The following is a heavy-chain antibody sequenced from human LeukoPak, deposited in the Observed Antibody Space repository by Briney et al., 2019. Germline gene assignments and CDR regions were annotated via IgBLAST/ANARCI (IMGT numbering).Heavy chain of an antibody. Sequence: PSETLSLTCTVSGGSISSGDYYWSWIRQPPGKGLEWIGYIYYSGSTYYNPSLKSRVTISVDTSKNQFSLKLSSVTAADTAVYYCARRGLRDYYDSSGYASWYFDLWGRGTLVTVSS. CDR1: GGSISSGDYY. CDR2: IYYSGST. D-gene: IGHD3-22*01. CDR3: ARRGLRDYYDSSGYASWYFDL. J-gene: IGHJ2*01. V-gene: IGHV4-30-4*01.